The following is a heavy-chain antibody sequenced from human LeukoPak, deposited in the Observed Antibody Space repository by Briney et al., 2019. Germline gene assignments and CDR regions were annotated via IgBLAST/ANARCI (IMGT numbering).Heavy chain of an antibody. CDR2: INHSGST. V-gene: IGHV4-34*01. Sequence: TPSETLSLTCAVYGGSFSGYYWSWIRQPPGKGLEWIGEINHSGSTNYNPSLKSRVTISVDTSKNQFSLKLSSVTAADTAVYYCAREVFVVVPAGGMDVWGQGTTVTVSS. D-gene: IGHD2-2*01. J-gene: IGHJ6*02. CDR1: GGSFSGYY. CDR3: AREVFVVVPAGGMDV.